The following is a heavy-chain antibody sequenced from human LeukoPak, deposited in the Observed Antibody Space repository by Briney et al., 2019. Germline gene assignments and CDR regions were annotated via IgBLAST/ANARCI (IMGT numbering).Heavy chain of an antibody. Sequence: PGGSLRLSRAASGFTFSSYWMYWVRQAPGKGLVWVSRINTDGRTTNYADSVKGRFTISRDNAKNTLYLQMNSLRAEDTAVYYCARDITLTRGGRSDYWGHGTLVTVSS. J-gene: IGHJ4*01. D-gene: IGHD3-10*01. CDR2: INTDGRTT. V-gene: IGHV3-74*01. CDR1: GFTFSSYW. CDR3: ARDITLTRGGRSDY.